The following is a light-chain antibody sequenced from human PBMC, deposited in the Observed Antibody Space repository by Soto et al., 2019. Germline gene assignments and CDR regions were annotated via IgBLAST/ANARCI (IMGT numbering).Light chain of an antibody. J-gene: IGLJ3*02. V-gene: IGLV2-14*01. CDR1: NSDVGGYDR. CDR2: EVY. CDR3: ISYIPSTTTHWV. Sequence: QSALTQPASVSGSPGQSITISCTGTNSDVGGYDRVSWYQHHPGKAPKLLIFEVYNRPSGISDRFPGSKSGDTASLTISGLQAEDEADYYCISYIPSTTTHWVFGGGTQLTVL.